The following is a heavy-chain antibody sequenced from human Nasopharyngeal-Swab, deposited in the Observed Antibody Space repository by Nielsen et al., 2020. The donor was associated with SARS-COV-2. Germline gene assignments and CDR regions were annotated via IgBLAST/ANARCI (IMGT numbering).Heavy chain of an antibody. D-gene: IGHD6-19*01. J-gene: IGHJ4*02. V-gene: IGHV3-66*01. CDR3: AREEMVGQWLERGY. Sequence: GGSLRLSCAASGFTVSSNYMSWVRQAPGKGLEWVSVIYSGGSTYYADSVKGRFTISRDNSKNTLYLQMNSLRAEDTAVYYCAREEMVGQWLERGYWGQGTLVTVSS. CDR2: IYSGGST. CDR1: GFTVSSNY.